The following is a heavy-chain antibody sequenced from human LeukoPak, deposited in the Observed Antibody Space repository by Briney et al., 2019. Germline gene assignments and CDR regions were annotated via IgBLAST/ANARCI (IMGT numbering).Heavy chain of an antibody. J-gene: IGHJ2*01. V-gene: IGHV4-30-4*01. CDR3: ARVTGYDFWSGYSQTAYWYFDL. CDR2: IYYSGSS. Sequence: SETLSLTCTVSGGSISSGDYYWSWIRQPPGKGLEWIGYIYYSGSSYYNPSLKSRVTISVDTPKNQFSLKLSSVTAADTAVYYCARVTGYDFWSGYSQTAYWYFDLWGRGTLVTVSS. CDR1: GGSISSGDYY. D-gene: IGHD3-3*01.